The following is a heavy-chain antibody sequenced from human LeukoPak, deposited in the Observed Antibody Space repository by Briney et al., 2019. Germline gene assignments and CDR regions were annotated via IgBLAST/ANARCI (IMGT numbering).Heavy chain of an antibody. V-gene: IGHV4-34*01. Sequence: PETLSLTCAVYGASFSGYYWSWIRQPPGKGLEWIGEINHSGSTNYNPSLKSRVTISVDTSKNQFSLKLSSVTAADTAVYYCARSGYSYGLDYWGQGTLVTVSS. J-gene: IGHJ4*02. D-gene: IGHD5-18*01. CDR1: GASFSGYY. CDR3: ARSGYSYGLDY. CDR2: INHSGST.